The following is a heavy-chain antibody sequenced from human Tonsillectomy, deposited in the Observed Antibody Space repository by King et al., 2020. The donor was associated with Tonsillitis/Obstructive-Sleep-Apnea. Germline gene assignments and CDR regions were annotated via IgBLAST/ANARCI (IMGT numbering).Heavy chain of an antibody. CDR2: IDGSGGST. D-gene: IGHD2-2*02. CDR3: AKARSSTSTSCYNY. V-gene: IGHV3-23*04. CDR1: GFTFSGYA. J-gene: IGHJ4*02. Sequence: VQLVESGGGLVQPGGSLRFSCAASGFTFSGYAMSWVRQAPGKGLEWVSVIDGSGGSTYYADSVKGRFTISRDNSKNTLYLQMNSLRAEDTAVYYCAKARSSTSTSCYNYWGQGTLVTVSS.